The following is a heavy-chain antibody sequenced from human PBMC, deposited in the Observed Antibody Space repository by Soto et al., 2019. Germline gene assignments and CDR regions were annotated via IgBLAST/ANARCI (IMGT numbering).Heavy chain of an antibody. CDR3: ARDSVTDHFFVMDL. Sequence: GASVKVSCKTSAYNFFSCYMHWVRQAPGQEREWMELINPSGGRTNYRQKFQRRTSMTSGTYASKVNIELSRLRYEDTAVYYCARDSVTDHFFVMDLWGAGTTHSVS. CDR2: INPSGGRT. J-gene: IGHJ6*02. V-gene: IGHV1-46*01. D-gene: IGHD3-16*02. CDR1: AYNFFSCY.